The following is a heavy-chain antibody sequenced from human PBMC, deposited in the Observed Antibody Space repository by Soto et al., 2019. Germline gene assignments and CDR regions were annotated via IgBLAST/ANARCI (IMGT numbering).Heavy chain of an antibody. V-gene: IGHV4-39*01. CDR3: ASMPPGPVLRYFDWWPSAFDY. J-gene: IGHJ4*02. D-gene: IGHD3-9*01. CDR2: IYYSGST. Sequence: SETLSLTCTVSGGSISSSSYYWGWIRQPPGKGLEWIGSIYYSGSTYYNPSLKSRVTISVDTSKNQFSLKLSSVTAADTAVYYCASMPPGPVLRYFDWWPSAFDYWGQGTLVTVSS. CDR1: GGSISSSSYY.